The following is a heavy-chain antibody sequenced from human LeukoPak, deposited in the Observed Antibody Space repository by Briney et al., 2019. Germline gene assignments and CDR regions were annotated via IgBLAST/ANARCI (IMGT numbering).Heavy chain of an antibody. CDR3: AKADIVVVVAATDRGAFDI. CDR1: GFTFSSYS. Sequence: GGSLRLSCAASGFTFSSYSMNWVRQAPGKGLEWVSAISGSGGSTYYADSVKGRFTISRDNSKNTLYLQMNSLRAEDTAVYYCAKADIVVVVAATDRGAFDIWGQGTMVTVSS. CDR2: ISGSGGST. V-gene: IGHV3-23*01. J-gene: IGHJ3*02. D-gene: IGHD2-15*01.